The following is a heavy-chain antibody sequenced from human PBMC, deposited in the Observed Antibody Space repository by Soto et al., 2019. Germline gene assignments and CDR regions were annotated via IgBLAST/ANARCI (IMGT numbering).Heavy chain of an antibody. CDR2: IKSKTDGGTT. Sequence: EVQLVESGGGLVKPGGSLRLSCAASGFTFSNAWMSWVRQAPGKGLEWVGRIKSKTDGGTTDYAAPVKGRFTISRDDSKNTLYLQMNSLKTEDTAVYYCTTSAPRLYEEPYYYYYMDVWGKGTTVTVSS. CDR3: TTSAPRLYEEPYYYYYMDV. V-gene: IGHV3-15*01. J-gene: IGHJ6*03. D-gene: IGHD3-3*01. CDR1: GFTFSNAW.